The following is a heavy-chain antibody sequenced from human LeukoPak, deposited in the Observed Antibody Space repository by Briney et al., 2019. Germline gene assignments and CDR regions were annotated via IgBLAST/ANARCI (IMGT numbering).Heavy chain of an antibody. Sequence: GGSLRLSCAASGFTVSSNYMSWVRQAPGKGLEWVSVIYSGGSTYYADSVKGRFTISRDNSKNTLYLQMNSLRAEDTAVYYCARRPNRDGYNSYYFDYWGQGTLVTVSS. CDR1: GFTVSSNY. V-gene: IGHV3-53*01. D-gene: IGHD5-24*01. CDR2: IYSGGST. CDR3: ARRPNRDGYNSYYFDY. J-gene: IGHJ4*02.